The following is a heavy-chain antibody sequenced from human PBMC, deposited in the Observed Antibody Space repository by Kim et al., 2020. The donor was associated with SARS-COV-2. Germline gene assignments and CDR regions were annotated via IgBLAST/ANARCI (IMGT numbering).Heavy chain of an antibody. Sequence: YSPSFQGQVTISADKSISTAYLQWSSLKASDTTMYYCARRALWGSYRFDYWGQGTLVTVSS. J-gene: IGHJ4*02. CDR3: ARRALWGSYRFDY. V-gene: IGHV5-51*01. D-gene: IGHD3-16*02.